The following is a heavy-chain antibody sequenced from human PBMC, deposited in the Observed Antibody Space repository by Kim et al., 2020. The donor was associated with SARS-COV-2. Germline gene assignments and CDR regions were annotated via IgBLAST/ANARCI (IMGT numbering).Heavy chain of an antibody. D-gene: IGHD1-26*01. J-gene: IGHJ6*02. V-gene: IGHV4-59*01. CDR2: IYYSGST. Sequence: SETLSLTCTVSGGSISSYYWSWIRQPPGKGLEWIGYIYYSGSTNYNPSLKSRVTISVDTSKNQFSLKLSSVTAADTAVYYCARGGADGGSYYWYYYYGMDVWGQGTTVTVSS. CDR3: ARGGADGGSYYWYYYYGMDV. CDR1: GGSISSYY.